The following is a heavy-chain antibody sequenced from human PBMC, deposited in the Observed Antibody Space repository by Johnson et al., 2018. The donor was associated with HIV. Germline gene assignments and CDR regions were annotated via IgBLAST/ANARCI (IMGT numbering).Heavy chain of an antibody. CDR3: ARDGAQQLARDAFDI. D-gene: IGHD6-13*01. J-gene: IGHJ3*02. CDR2: ISGSGGST. V-gene: IGHV3-64*04. CDR1: GFTFSSYA. Sequence: QMLLVESGGGLVQPGGSLRLSCAASGFTFSSYAMHWVRQAPGKGLEYVSAISGSGGSTYYADSVKGRFTISRDNSKNTLYLQMNSLRAEDTAVYYCARDGAQQLARDAFDIWGQGTMVTVSS.